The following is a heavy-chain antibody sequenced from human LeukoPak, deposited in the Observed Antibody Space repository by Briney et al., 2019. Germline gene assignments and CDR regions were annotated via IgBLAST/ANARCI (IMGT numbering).Heavy chain of an antibody. CDR2: IYSGGST. Sequence: PGGSLRLSCAASGFIVSSNYMSWVRQAPGKGLEWVSVIYSGGSTYYAGSVKGRFTISRDNSKNTLYLQMNSLRAEDTAVYYCARDSWGHFDYWGQGTLVTVSS. CDR3: ARDSWGHFDY. D-gene: IGHD7-27*01. J-gene: IGHJ4*02. V-gene: IGHV3-53*01. CDR1: GFIVSSNY.